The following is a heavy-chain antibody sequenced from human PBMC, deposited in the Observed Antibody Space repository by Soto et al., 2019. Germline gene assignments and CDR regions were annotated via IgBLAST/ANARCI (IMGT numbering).Heavy chain of an antibody. D-gene: IGHD2-2*01. CDR1: GGTFSSYA. J-gene: IGHJ6*02. V-gene: IGHV1-69*06. CDR2: IIPIFGTA. Sequence: QVQLVQSGAEVKKPGSSVKVSCKASGGTFSSYAISWVRQAPGQGPEWMGGIIPIFGTANYAQKFQGRVTITADKSTSTAYMELSRLRSEDTAVYYCASKQLLWPGYYYYYGMDVWGQGPTVTVSS. CDR3: ASKQLLWPGYYYYYGMDV.